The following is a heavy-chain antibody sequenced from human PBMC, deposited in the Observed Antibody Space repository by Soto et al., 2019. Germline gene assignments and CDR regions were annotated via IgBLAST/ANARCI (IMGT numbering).Heavy chain of an antibody. CDR1: GGSIISSSYY. CDR2: IYYSGST. CDR3: ARQYGVTDYGYYVWGIYYFDY. Sequence: PSETLSLTCTVSGGSIISSSYYWVLIRQPPGKGLEWIGSIYYSGSTYYNPSLKSRVTISVDTSKNQFSLKLSSVTAADTAVYYCARQYGVTDYGYYVWGIYYFDYWGQRTLVTVSS. J-gene: IGHJ4*02. D-gene: IGHD4-17*01. V-gene: IGHV4-39*01.